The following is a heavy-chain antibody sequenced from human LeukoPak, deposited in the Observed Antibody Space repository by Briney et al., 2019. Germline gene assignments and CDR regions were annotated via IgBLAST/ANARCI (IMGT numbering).Heavy chain of an antibody. D-gene: IGHD2/OR15-2a*01. V-gene: IGHV3-48*01. CDR2: ITSSSSTI. CDR1: GFTFTSYT. J-gene: IGHJ4*02. Sequence: PGGSLRLSCAASGFTFTSYTMNWVRQAAGKGLEWVSYITSSSSTIYHADSVKGRFTMSRDNAENSLYLQMNSLRAEDTAVYYCARNFDSWGQGTLVTVSS. CDR3: ARNFDS.